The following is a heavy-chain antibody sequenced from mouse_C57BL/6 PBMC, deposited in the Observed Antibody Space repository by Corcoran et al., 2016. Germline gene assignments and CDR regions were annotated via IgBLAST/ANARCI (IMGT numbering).Heavy chain of an antibody. CDR2: IYWDDDK. Sequence: QVTPNELGPGILQSSQTLSLTCSFSGFSLSTSGMGVSWIRQPSGKGLEWLAHIYWDDDKRYNPSLKSRLTISKDTSRNQVFLKITSVDTADTATYYCARFYYDYDVFDYWGQGTTLTVSS. V-gene: IGHV8-12*01. CDR3: ARFYYDYDVFDY. D-gene: IGHD2-4*01. J-gene: IGHJ2*01. CDR1: GFSLSTSGMG.